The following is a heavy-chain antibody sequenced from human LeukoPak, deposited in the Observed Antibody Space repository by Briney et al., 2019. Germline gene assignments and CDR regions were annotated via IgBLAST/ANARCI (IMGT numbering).Heavy chain of an antibody. V-gene: IGHV1-2*02. CDR2: INPNSGGT. J-gene: IGHJ4*02. CDR1: GYTFTGYY. CDR3: ARGNIVLMVYAHFDY. Sequence: ASVKVSCKASGYTFTGYYMHWVRQAPGQGLEWMGWINPNSGGTNYAQKFQGRVTMTRDTSISTAYMELSRLRSDDTAVYYCARGNIVLMVYAHFDYWGQGTLVTVSS. D-gene: IGHD2-8*01.